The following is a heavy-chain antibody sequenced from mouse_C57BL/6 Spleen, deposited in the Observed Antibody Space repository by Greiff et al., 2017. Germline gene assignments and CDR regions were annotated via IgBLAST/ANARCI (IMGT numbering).Heavy chain of an antibody. J-gene: IGHJ4*01. V-gene: IGHV5-16*01. Sequence: EVKLLESEGGLVQPGSSMKLSCTASGFTFSDYYMAWVRQVPEKGLEWVANINYDGSSTYYLDSLKSRFIISRDNAKNILYLQMSSLKSEDTATYYCARDDSNYGYAMDYWGQGTSVTVSS. CDR2: INYDGSST. CDR3: ARDDSNYGYAMDY. D-gene: IGHD2-5*01. CDR1: GFTFSDYY.